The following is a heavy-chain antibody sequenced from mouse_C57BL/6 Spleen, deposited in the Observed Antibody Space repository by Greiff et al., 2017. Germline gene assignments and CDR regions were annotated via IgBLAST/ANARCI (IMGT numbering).Heavy chain of an antibody. CDR3: ARILITYFDY. CDR2: ISYDGSN. CDR1: GYSITSGYY. J-gene: IGHJ2*01. D-gene: IGHD1-1*01. Sequence: EVQLVESGPGLVKPSQSLSLTCSVTGYSITSGYYWNWIRQFPGNKLEWMGYISYDGSNKYNPSLKNRISITRDTSKNQFFLKLNSVTTEDTATYYCARILITYFDYWGQGTTLTVSS. V-gene: IGHV3-6*01.